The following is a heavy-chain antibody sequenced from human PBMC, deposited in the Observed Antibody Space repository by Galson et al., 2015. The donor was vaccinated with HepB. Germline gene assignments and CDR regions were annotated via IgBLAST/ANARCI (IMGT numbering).Heavy chain of an antibody. CDR3: ARDAASWAAGPTYSSGWYRGIVYYYYGMDV. D-gene: IGHD6-19*01. CDR1: GYTFTSYG. J-gene: IGHJ6*02. V-gene: IGHV1-18*04. CDR2: ISAYNGNT. Sequence: SVKVSCKASGYTFTSYGISWVRQAPGQGLEWMGWISAYNGNTNYAQKLQGRVTMTTDTSTSTAYMELRSLRSDDTAVYYCARDAASWAAGPTYSSGWYRGIVYYYYGMDVWGQGTTVTVSS.